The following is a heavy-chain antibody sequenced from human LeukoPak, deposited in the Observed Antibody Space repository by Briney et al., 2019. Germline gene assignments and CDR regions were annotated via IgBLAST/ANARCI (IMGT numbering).Heavy chain of an antibody. CDR1: GYTFTNYD. V-gene: IGHV1-8*03. J-gene: IGHJ4*02. CDR3: ARGKFGYYSSSSYYFDY. CDR2: INPDSGNT. D-gene: IGHD6-6*01. Sequence: ASVKVSCKASGYTFTNYDINWVRQATGQELEWMGWINPDSGNTGYAEKFQGRVTITRNTSISTAYMELSSLVSEDTAVYYCARGKFGYYSSSSYYFDYWGQGILVTVSS.